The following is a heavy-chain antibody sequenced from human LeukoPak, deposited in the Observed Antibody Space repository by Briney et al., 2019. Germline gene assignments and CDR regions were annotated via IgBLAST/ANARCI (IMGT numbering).Heavy chain of an antibody. V-gene: IGHV3-30*18. D-gene: IGHD3-10*01. CDR3: AKVIDSGSYYYYGVDV. Sequence: GGSLRLSCAASGFTFSSYGMHWVRQAPGKGLEWVAVISYDGSNKYYADSVKGRFTISRDNSKNTLYLQMNSLRAEDTAVYYCAKVIDSGSYYYYGVDVWGQGTTVTVSS. CDR1: GFTFSSYG. CDR2: ISYDGSNK. J-gene: IGHJ6*02.